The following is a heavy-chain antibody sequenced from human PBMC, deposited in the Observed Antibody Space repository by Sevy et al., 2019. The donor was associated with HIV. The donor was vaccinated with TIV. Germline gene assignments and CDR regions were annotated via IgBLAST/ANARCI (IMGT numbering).Heavy chain of an antibody. J-gene: IGHJ5*02. Sequence: SETLSLTCIVSGDSVTSSPHYWTWLRQPPGKGLEWIAYIYYTGNTNYNPSLRDRVTISVDISKNQFSRKLSSVTAADTAVYYCARVVGESCSGGTCSGWFDPWGQGTQVTVSS. CDR3: ARVVGESCSGGTCSGWFDP. D-gene: IGHD2-15*01. V-gene: IGHV4-61*01. CDR2: IYYTGNT. CDR1: GDSVTSSPHY.